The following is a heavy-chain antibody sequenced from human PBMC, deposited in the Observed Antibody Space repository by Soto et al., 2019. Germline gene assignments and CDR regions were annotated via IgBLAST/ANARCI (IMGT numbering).Heavy chain of an antibody. CDR3: ARGKLGTDAFDI. V-gene: IGHV3-21*01. CDR1: GFTFSSYS. Sequence: GGSLRLSCAASGFTFSSYSMNWVRQAPGKGLEWVSSISSSSSYIYYADSVKGRFTISRDNAKNSLYLQMNSLRAEDTAVYYCARGKLGTDAFDIWGQGTMVTVSS. J-gene: IGHJ3*02. D-gene: IGHD7-27*01. CDR2: ISSSSSYI.